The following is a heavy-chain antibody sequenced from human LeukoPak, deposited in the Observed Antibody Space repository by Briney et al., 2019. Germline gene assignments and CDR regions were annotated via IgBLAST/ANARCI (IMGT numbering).Heavy chain of an antibody. CDR1: GLTISSYS. CDR2: ISSSSSTI. Sequence: GGSLRLSCAASGLTISSYSMNWVRQAPGKGLQWVSYISSSSSTIYYADSVKGRFTISRDNAKNSLYLQMNSLRAEDTAVYYCATRGGISSGWPPPVYNWFDPWGQGTLVTVSS. V-gene: IGHV3-48*01. J-gene: IGHJ5*02. CDR3: ATRGGISSGWPPPVYNWFDP. D-gene: IGHD6-19*01.